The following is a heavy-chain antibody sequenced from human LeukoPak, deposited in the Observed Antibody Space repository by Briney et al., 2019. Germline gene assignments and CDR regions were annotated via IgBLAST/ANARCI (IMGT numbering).Heavy chain of an antibody. CDR1: GGSFSSGSYY. D-gene: IGHD4-17*01. CDR3: ARVGDYGDYGNYWYFDL. CDR2: IYYSGST. V-gene: IGHV4-61*01. J-gene: IGHJ2*01. Sequence: SETLSLTCTVSGGSFSSGSYYWSWIRQPPGKGLGWIVYIYYSGSTNYNPSLKSRVTISVDTSKNQFSLKLSSVTAADTAVYYCARVGDYGDYGNYWYFDLWGRGTLVTVSS.